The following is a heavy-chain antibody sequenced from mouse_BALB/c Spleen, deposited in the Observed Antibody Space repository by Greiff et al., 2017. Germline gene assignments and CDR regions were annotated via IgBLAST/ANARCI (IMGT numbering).Heavy chain of an antibody. V-gene: IGHV14-1*02. J-gene: IGHJ1*01. CDR2: IDPENGNT. Sequence: EVQLQESGAELMRPGALVKLSCKASGFNIKDYYMHWVKQRPEQGLEWIGWIDPENGNTIYDPKFQGKASITADTSSNTAYLQLSSLTSEDTAVYYCARGITNWYFDVWGAGTTVTVSS. CDR1: GFNIKDYY. CDR3: ARGITNWYFDV. D-gene: IGHD2-4*01.